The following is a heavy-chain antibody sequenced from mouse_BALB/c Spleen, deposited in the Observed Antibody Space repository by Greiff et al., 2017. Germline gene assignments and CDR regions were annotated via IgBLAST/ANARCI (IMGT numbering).Heavy chain of an antibody. Sequence: EVMLVESGGGLVQPGGSRKLSCAASGFTFSSFGMHWVRQAPEKGLEWVAYISSGSSTIYYADTVKGRFTISRDNPKNTLFLQMTSLRSEDTAMYYCARWAYYRYYFDHWGQGTTLTVSS. D-gene: IGHD2-14*01. CDR2: ISSGSSTI. CDR1: GFTFSSFG. J-gene: IGHJ2*01. CDR3: ARWAYYRYYFDH. V-gene: IGHV5-17*02.